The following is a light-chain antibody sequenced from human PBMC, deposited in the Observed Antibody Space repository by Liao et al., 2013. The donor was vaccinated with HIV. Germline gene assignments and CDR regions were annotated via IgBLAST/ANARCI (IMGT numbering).Light chain of an antibody. V-gene: IGLV3-1*01. CDR2: QDN. J-gene: IGLJ2*01. Sequence: SYELTQPPSVSVSPGQTATITCSGDKLGNKYVCWYQQKAGQSPILVIYQDNKRHSGIPERFSGSNSGNTATLTISGTQAMDEADYYCQAWDSSTVVFGGGTKLTVL. CDR1: KLGNKY. CDR3: QAWDSSTVV.